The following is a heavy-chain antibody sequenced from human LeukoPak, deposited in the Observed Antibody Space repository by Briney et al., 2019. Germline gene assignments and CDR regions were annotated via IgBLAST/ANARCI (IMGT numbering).Heavy chain of an antibody. D-gene: IGHD3-10*01. CDR2: INSDGSST. Sequence: PGGSLRLSCAASGFTFSSYWMHWVRQAPGKGLVWVSRINSDGSSTKYADSVKGGFTISRDNDKNTLYLQMSSLRSEDTAVYYCAADHQYSGSSYYYMDVWGKGTTVTVSS. CDR3: AADHQYSGSSYYYMDV. CDR1: GFTFSSYW. J-gene: IGHJ6*03. V-gene: IGHV3-74*03.